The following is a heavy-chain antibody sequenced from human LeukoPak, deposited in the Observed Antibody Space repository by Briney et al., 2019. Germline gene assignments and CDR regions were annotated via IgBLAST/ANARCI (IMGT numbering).Heavy chain of an antibody. J-gene: IGHJ5*02. Sequence: ASVKVSCKASGYTFTSYDINWVRQATGQGLEWMGWMNPNSGNTGYAQKFQGSVTMTRTTSISQAYMELSSLRSEDTAVYYCATDGPFESSDYYDSSGYYLWGQGTLVTVSS. V-gene: IGHV1-8*01. D-gene: IGHD3-22*01. CDR3: ATDGPFESSDYYDSSGYYL. CDR2: MNPNSGNT. CDR1: GYTFTSYD.